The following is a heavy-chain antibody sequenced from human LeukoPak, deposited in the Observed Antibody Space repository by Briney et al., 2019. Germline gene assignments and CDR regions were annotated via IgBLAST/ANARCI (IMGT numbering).Heavy chain of an antibody. D-gene: IGHD2-2*02. Sequence: GSLRLSCAASGFTFSSYAMSWVRQAPGKGLEWVSAISGSGGSTYYADSVKGRFTISRDNSKNTLYLQMNSLRAEDTAVYYCAKDQGLVVPAAIRRDWFDPWGQGTLVTVSS. CDR1: GFTFSSYA. CDR2: ISGSGGST. V-gene: IGHV3-23*01. CDR3: AKDQGLVVPAAIRRDWFDP. J-gene: IGHJ5*02.